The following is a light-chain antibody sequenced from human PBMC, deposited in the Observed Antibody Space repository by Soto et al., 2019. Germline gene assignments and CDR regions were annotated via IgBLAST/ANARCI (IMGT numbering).Light chain of an antibody. Sequence: DIQMTQSPSTLSASIGDRVTITCRASQSINNWLAWYQQKPGKAPKVLIYKASSLESGVPSRFSGSESGTEFTRAINSLQPDDFATYYCQQYDTYPFTFGPGTKVDS. CDR3: QQYDTYPFT. CDR1: QSINNW. CDR2: KAS. J-gene: IGKJ3*01. V-gene: IGKV1-5*03.